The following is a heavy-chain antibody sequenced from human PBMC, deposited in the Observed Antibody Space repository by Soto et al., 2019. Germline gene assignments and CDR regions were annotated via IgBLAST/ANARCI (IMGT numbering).Heavy chain of an antibody. CDR1: GGSVSIGSYY. Sequence: SETLSLTCTVSGGSVSIGSYYLSWIRQPPGKGLEWIGYIYYSGSTNYNPSLKSRVTISVDTSKNQFSLKLSSVTAADTAVYYCARGLYPLYYDFWSGYDNYFDYWGQGTLVTVSS. D-gene: IGHD3-3*01. J-gene: IGHJ4*02. CDR3: ARGLYPLYYDFWSGYDNYFDY. CDR2: IYYSGST. V-gene: IGHV4-61*01.